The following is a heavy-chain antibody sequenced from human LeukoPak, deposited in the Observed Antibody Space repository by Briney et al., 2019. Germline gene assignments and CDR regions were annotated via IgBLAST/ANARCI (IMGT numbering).Heavy chain of an antibody. Sequence: SETLSLTCTVSGGSISSYYWSWIRQPPGKGLEWIGYIYYSGSTNYNPSLKSRVTISVDTSKNQFSLKLSSVTAADTAVYYCAGVPAAMQGTYYYYYMDVWGKGTTVTISS. CDR3: AGVPAAMQGTYYYYYMDV. CDR1: GGSISSYY. D-gene: IGHD2-2*01. V-gene: IGHV4-59*01. J-gene: IGHJ6*03. CDR2: IYYSGST.